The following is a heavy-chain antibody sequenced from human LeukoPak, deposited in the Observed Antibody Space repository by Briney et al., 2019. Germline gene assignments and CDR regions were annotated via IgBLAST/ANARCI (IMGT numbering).Heavy chain of an antibody. V-gene: IGHV3-74*01. CDR1: GFTFSSYW. CDR2: INPGGSSI. CDR3: ARSNQADDY. J-gene: IGHJ4*02. Sequence: GGSLRLSCAASGFTFSSYWMHWVRQVTGKALVWVARINPGGSSITYADSVKGRFTISRDNAKNTLYLQMDSLRAEDTGVYYCARSNQADDYWGQGTLVTVSS. D-gene: IGHD1-14*01.